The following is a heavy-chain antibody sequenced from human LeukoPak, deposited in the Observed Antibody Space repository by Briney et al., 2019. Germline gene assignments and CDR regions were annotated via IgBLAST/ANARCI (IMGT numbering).Heavy chain of an antibody. Sequence: GGSLRLSCAASGFTFSSYGMQWFRQAPDKGLEWVALIWNAGTNTYYADSVKGRFTISRDNSKNTPYLQMNSLRAEDTAVYYCAGDTPPGGDYYFDYWGQGTLVIVSS. CDR3: AGDTPPGGDYYFDY. CDR1: GFTFSSYG. CDR2: IWNAGTNT. J-gene: IGHJ4*02. D-gene: IGHD3-16*01. V-gene: IGHV3-33*08.